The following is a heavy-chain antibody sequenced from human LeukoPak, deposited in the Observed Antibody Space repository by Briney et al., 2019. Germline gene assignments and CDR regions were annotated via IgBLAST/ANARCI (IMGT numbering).Heavy chain of an antibody. CDR3: ARDQGSYFPRSEDY. CDR1: GFTFSSYS. CDR2: ISSGSSTI. J-gene: IGHJ4*02. D-gene: IGHD3-10*01. Sequence: PGGSLRLSCAASGFTFSSYSMNWVRQAPGKGLEWVSYISSGSSTIYYADSVKGRFTISRDNAKNSLYLQMNSLRGEDTAVYYCARDQGSYFPRSEDYWGQGTLVTVSS. V-gene: IGHV3-48*04.